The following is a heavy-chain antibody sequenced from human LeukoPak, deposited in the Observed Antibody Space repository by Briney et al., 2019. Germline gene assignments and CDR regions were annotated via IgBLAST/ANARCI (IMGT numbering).Heavy chain of an antibody. Sequence: GESLKISCKGSGYSFTTYWIGWVRQMPGKGLEWMGIIYPSDSDTRYSPSFQGQVTISVGRSINTAYLQWISLKASDTAMYYCARVAKTGFSSSSDYFDYWGQGTLVTVSS. CDR3: ARVAKTGFSSSSDYFDY. CDR1: GYSFTTYW. CDR2: IYPSDSDT. J-gene: IGHJ4*02. D-gene: IGHD6-6*01. V-gene: IGHV5-51*01.